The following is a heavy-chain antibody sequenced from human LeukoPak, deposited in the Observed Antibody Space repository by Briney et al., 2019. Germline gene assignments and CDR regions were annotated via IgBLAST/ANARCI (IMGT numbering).Heavy chain of an antibody. D-gene: IGHD6-19*01. CDR1: GYTFTSYY. V-gene: IGHV1-46*01. CDR2: INPSGGST. Sequence: GASVEVSCKASGYTFTSYYMHWVRQAPGQGLEWMGIINPSGGSTSYAQKFQGRVTMTRDTSTSTVYMELSSLRSEDTAVYYCARFEQWKTSYYYGMDVWGQGTTVTVSS. CDR3: ARFEQWKTSYYYGMDV. J-gene: IGHJ6*02.